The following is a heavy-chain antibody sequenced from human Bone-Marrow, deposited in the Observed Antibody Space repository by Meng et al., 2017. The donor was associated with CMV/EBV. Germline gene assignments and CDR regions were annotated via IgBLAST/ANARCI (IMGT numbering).Heavy chain of an antibody. D-gene: IGHD3-3*01. CDR3: ARVALDYDFWSGYYPYYYYGMDG. CDR2: INPNSGGT. V-gene: IGHV1-2*02. J-gene: IGHJ6*02. Sequence: ASVKVSCKASGYTFTGHYMHWVRQAPGQGLEWMGWINPNSGGTNYAQKFQGRVTMTRDTSISTAYMELSRLRSDDTAVYYCARVALDYDFWSGYYPYYYYGMDGWGQGTTVTVSS. CDR1: GYTFTGHY.